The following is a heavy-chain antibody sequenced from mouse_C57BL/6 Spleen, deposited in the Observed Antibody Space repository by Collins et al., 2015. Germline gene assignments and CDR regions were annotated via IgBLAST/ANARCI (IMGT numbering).Heavy chain of an antibody. CDR3: AREGFTY. Sequence: QAYLQQSGFFELVRPGASVKMSCKATGYTFTSYNMYWVKQTPRQGLEWIGVIYPGDGDTSYNQKFKGKATLTVDRSSSTAYMQLNSLTSEDSAVYFCAREGFTYWGQGTLVTVSA. CDR2: IYPGDGDT. CDR1: GYTFTSYN. V-gene: IGHV1-12*01. J-gene: IGHJ3*01.